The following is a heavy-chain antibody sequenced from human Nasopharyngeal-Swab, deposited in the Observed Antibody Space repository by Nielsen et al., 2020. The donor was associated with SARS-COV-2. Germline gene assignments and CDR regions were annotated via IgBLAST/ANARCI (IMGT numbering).Heavy chain of an antibody. V-gene: IGHV1-2*04. CDR1: GYTFTGYY. CDR3: ASLGSMVQDAFDI. D-gene: IGHD4/OR15-4a*01. CDR2: INPNSGGT. Sequence: ASVKVSCKASGYTFTGYYMHWVRQAPGQGLEWMGWINPNSGGTNYAQKFQGWVTMTRDTSISTAYMELSSLRSEDTAVYYCASLGSMVQDAFDIWGQGTMVTVSS. J-gene: IGHJ3*02.